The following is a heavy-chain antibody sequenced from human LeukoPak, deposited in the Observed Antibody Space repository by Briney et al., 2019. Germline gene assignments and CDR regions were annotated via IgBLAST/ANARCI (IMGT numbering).Heavy chain of an antibody. V-gene: IGHV7-4-1*02. CDR1: GYTFTSYA. CDR3: ARVVGVLRFYYYGMDV. Sequence: ASVKVSCKASGYTFTSYAMNWVRQAPGQGLEWMGWINTNTGNPTYAQGFTGRFVFSLDTSASTAYLQISSLKAEDTAVYYCARVVGVLRFYYYGMDVWGQGTTVTVSS. J-gene: IGHJ6*02. CDR2: INTNTGNP. D-gene: IGHD1-26*01.